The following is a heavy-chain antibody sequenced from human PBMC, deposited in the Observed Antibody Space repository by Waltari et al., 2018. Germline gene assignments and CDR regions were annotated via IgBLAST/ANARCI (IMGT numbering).Heavy chain of an antibody. J-gene: IGHJ4*02. CDR2: INPNSGGT. V-gene: IGHV1-2*02. Sequence: QVQLVQSGAEVKKPGASMKLSCKASGYAFTGYYMHWVRQAPGQGLEWMGWINPNSGGTSYAQKFQGRVTMTEDTSTGTAYMELSSLRSEDTAVYYCATGQAVADTAYWGQGTLVTVSS. CDR3: ATGQAVADTAY. D-gene: IGHD6-19*01. CDR1: GYAFTGYY.